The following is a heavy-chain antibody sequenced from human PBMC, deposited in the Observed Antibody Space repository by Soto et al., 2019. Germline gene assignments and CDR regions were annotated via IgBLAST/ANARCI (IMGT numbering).Heavy chain of an antibody. CDR2: INHSGANT. D-gene: IGHD1-1*01. Sequence: PXGSLILSCVASGFTFRNSAMGWVRQAPGKGLDWVSLINHSGANTYFADSVKGRFTISRDNPKNTLYLVMNSLRAEDTAVYFCVTPTGTNWGQGTLVTVSS. CDR3: VTPTGTN. CDR1: GFTFRNSA. V-gene: IGHV3-23*01. J-gene: IGHJ4*02.